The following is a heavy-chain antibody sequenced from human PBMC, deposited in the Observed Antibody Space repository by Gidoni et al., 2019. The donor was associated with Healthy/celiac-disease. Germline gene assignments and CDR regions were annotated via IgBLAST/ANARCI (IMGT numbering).Heavy chain of an antibody. CDR3: ARDLEAGIAVDGVDY. V-gene: IGHV1-69*01. Sequence: GLEWMGGHIPIFGTANYAQKFQGRVTITADESTSTAYMELSSLRSEDKAVYYCARDLEAGIAVDGVDYWGQGTLVTVSS. CDR2: HIPIFGTA. D-gene: IGHD6-19*01. J-gene: IGHJ4*02.